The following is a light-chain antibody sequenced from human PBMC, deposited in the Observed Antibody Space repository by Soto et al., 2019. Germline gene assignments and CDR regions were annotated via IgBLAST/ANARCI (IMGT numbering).Light chain of an antibody. CDR1: QSVTFS. Sequence: EKVMTQSPATLSVSPGERATLSCRASQSVTFSLAWYQQKPGQAPRLLIYGASTRAAGVPARFSGSGSGTEFTLTITSLQSEDFAIYYCQQYNNWPLTFGGGTSVEIK. CDR3: QQYNNWPLT. CDR2: GAS. J-gene: IGKJ4*01. V-gene: IGKV3D-15*01.